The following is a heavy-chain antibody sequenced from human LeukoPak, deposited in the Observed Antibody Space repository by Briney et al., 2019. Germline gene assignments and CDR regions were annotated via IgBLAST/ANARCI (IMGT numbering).Heavy chain of an antibody. V-gene: IGHV3-53*01. J-gene: IGHJ4*02. CDR2: IYSGGST. D-gene: IGHD5-18*01. Sequence: GGSLRLSCAVSGFTVRTNHMNWVRQAPMKGLEWVSVIYSGGSTYYADSVKGRFTISRDSSKNTLYLQMNSLRAEDTAVYYCARGGYNYGSDYWGQGTLVTVSS. CDR1: GFTVRTNH. CDR3: ARGGYNYGSDY.